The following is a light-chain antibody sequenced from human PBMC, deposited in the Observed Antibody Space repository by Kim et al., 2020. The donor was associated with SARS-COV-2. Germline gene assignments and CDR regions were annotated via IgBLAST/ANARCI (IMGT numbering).Light chain of an antibody. J-gene: IGKJ5*01. Sequence: EAVGDRVTVTSRESQDIRNGVGWYQKNPGRAPKRLIYGASRLQSGVPSRFSGSGSGTEFTLSISSVQPEDFATYFCLQHSTYPITFGQGTRLEIK. CDR3: LQHSTYPIT. CDR1: QDIRNG. V-gene: IGKV1-17*01. CDR2: GAS.